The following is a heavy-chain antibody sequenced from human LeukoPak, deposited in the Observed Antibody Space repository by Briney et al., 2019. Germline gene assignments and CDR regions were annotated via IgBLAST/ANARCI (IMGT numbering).Heavy chain of an antibody. CDR2: IIPIFGTA. V-gene: IGHV1-69*05. CDR3: ATLESWPNPWDFQH. J-gene: IGHJ1*01. D-gene: IGHD1-14*01. CDR1: GGTFSSYA. Sequence: SVKVSCKASGGTFSSYAISWVRQAPGQGLEWMGGIIPIFGTANYAQKFQGRVTITTDESTSTAYMELSSLRSEDTAVYYCATLESWPNPWDFQHWGQGTLVTVSS.